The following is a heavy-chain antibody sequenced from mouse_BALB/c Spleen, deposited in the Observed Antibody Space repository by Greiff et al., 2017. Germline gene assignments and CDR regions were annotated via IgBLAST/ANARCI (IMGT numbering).Heavy chain of an antibody. Sequence: EVKLVESGGGLVKPGGSLKLSCAASGFAFSSYDMSWVRQTPEKRLEWVAYISSGGGSTYYPDTVKGRFTISRDNAKNTLYLQMSSLKSEDTAMYYCARQRRAMDYWGQGTSVTGSS. CDR3: ARQRRAMDY. CDR2: ISSGGGST. V-gene: IGHV5-12-1*01. J-gene: IGHJ4*01. CDR1: GFAFSSYD.